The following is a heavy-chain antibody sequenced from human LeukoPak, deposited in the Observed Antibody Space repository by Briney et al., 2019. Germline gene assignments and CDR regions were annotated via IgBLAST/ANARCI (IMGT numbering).Heavy chain of an antibody. CDR3: ARDGSDYWQQLYRIDAFDI. Sequence: GSLRLSCAASGFTFSSYAMSWVRQAPGKGLEWVSGISGSGGSTYYADSVKGRFTISRDNAKNSLYLQMNSLRAEDTAVYYCARDGSDYWQQLYRIDAFDIWGQGTMVTVSS. J-gene: IGHJ3*02. V-gene: IGHV3-23*01. CDR1: GFTFSSYA. CDR2: ISGSGGST. D-gene: IGHD6-13*01.